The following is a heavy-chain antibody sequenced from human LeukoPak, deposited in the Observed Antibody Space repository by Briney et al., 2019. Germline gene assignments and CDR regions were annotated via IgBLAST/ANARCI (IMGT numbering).Heavy chain of an antibody. V-gene: IGHV4-31*03. J-gene: IGHJ5*02. CDR1: GGSISSGGYY. Sequence: PSETLSLTCTVSGGSISSGGYYWSWIRQHPGKGLEWLRYIYYSGSTYYNTSLKSRVTISVDTSKNQFSLKLSSVTAADTAVYYCARNDASSDIVARGDRFDPWGQGTLVTVSS. D-gene: IGHD2-15*01. CDR3: ARNDASSDIVARGDRFDP. CDR2: IYYSGST.